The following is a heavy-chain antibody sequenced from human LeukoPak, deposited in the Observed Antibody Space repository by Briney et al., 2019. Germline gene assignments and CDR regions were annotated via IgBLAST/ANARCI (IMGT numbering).Heavy chain of an antibody. CDR1: GGSISSYY. D-gene: IGHD6-13*01. Sequence: SETLSLTCTVSGGSISSYYWSWIRQPPGKGLEGIGYIYYSGSTNYNPSLKSRVTISVDRSKNQFSLKLSSVTAADTAVYYCARVIAAAGTNWFDPWGQGTLVTVSS. CDR3: ARVIAAAGTNWFDP. V-gene: IGHV4-59*12. CDR2: IYYSGST. J-gene: IGHJ5*02.